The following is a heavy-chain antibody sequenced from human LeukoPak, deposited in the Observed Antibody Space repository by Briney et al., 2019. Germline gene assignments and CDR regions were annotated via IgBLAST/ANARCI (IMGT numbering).Heavy chain of an antibody. D-gene: IGHD6-13*01. J-gene: IGHJ1*01. CDR3: ASESSSSWSSYFQH. CDR1: GGSISSDGYY. Sequence: SQTLSLTCTVSGGSISSDGYYWSWIRQPPGKGLEWIGYIYHSGSTYYNPSLKSRVTISVDRSKNQFSLELSSVTAADTAVYYCASESSSSWSSYFQHWGQGTLVTVSS. V-gene: IGHV4-30-2*01. CDR2: IYHSGST.